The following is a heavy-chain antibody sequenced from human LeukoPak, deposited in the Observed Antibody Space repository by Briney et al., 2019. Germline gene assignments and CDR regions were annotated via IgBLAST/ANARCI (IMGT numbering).Heavy chain of an antibody. D-gene: IGHD3-10*01. CDR1: GYTFTSYY. J-gene: IGHJ4*02. CDR3: ARGSGPGLGGASDY. V-gene: IGHV1-46*01. Sequence: ASVKVSRKASGYTFTSYYMHWVRQAPGQGLEWMGIINPSGGSTSYAQKFQGRVTMTTDTSTSTAYMELRSLRSDDTAVYYCARGSGPGLGGASDYWGQGTLVTVSS. CDR2: INPSGGST.